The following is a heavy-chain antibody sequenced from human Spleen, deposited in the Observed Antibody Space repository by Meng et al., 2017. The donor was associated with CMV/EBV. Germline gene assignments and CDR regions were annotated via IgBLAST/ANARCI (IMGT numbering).Heavy chain of an antibody. V-gene: IGHV3-7*01. CDR1: GFTFSSYW. CDR3: ARVQGSSWLNDN. Sequence: GGSLRLSCAASGFTFSSYWMSWVRQPPGKGLEWVANIKGDGSETYYVDSVKGRFTISRDNARNSLYLQMNSLRAEDTAVYYCARVQGSSWLNDNWGQGTLVTVSS. J-gene: IGHJ4*02. CDR2: IKGDGSET. D-gene: IGHD6-13*01.